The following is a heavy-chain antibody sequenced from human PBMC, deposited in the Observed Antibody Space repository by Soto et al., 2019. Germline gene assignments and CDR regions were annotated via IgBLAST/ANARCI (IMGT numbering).Heavy chain of an antibody. CDR3: ARGGDYDFWSGTNNWFDP. V-gene: IGHV3-21*01. J-gene: IGHJ5*02. CDR1: GFTFSSYS. CDR2: ISSSSSYI. D-gene: IGHD3-3*01. Sequence: GGSLRLSCAASGFTFSSYSMNWVRQAPGKGLEWVSSISSSSSYIYYADSVKGRFTISRDNAKNSLHLQMNSLRAEDTAVYYCARGGDYDFWSGTNNWFDPWGQGTLVTVSS.